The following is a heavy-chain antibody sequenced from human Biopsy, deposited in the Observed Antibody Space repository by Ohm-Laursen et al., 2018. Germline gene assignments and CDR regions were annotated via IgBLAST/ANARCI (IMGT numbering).Heavy chain of an antibody. J-gene: IGHJ2*01. CDR1: GDSINSSY. CDR3: ARHAPSYSGSYWRYFDL. D-gene: IGHD1-26*01. CDR2: ISNSGNT. V-gene: IGHV4-59*08. Sequence: GTLSLTCTVSGDSINSSYWSWIRQPPGKGLEWIGFISNSGNTNYNPSLKSRVTISVDTSMNHLSLSLTSVTAADTAVYYCARHAPSYSGSYWRYFDLWGRGTLVTVSS.